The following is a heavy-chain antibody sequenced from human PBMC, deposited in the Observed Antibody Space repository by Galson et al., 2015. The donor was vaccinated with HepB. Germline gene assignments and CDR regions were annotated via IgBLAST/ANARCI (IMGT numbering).Heavy chain of an antibody. D-gene: IGHD2-21*01. CDR2: ISGSGGST. V-gene: IGHV3-23*01. CDR3: AKATGVSGGDCYDY. Sequence: SLRLSCAASGFTFSSYAMSWVRQAPGKGLEWVSAISGSGGSTYYADPVKGRFTISRDNSKNTLYLQMDSLRAEDTAVYYCAKATGVSGGDCYDYWGQGTLVTVSS. J-gene: IGHJ4*02. CDR1: GFTFSSYA.